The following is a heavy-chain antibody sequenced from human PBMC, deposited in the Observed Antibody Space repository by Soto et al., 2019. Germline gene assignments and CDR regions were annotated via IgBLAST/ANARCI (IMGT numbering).Heavy chain of an antibody. CDR1: GGSFSGYY. V-gene: IGHV4-34*01. CDR2: INHSGST. J-gene: IGHJ4*02. D-gene: IGHD6-13*01. CDR3: AIGGYSGLSY. Sequence: QVQLQQWGAGLLKPSETLSLTCAVYGGSFSGYYWSWIRQPPGKGLEWIGEINHSGSTNYNPSLKRRVTISVDTSKTQFSLKLRSVTAADTAVYYCAIGGYSGLSYWGQGTLVTVSS.